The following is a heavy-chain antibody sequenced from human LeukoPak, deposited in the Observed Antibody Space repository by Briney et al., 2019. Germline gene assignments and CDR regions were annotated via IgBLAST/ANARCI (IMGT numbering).Heavy chain of an antibody. V-gene: IGHV3-53*01. CDR3: ARGVGSGSRLRAGDY. D-gene: IGHD1-26*01. CDR1: GFAVSSNY. Sequence: GGALRLSCAASGFAVSSNYMSWVRQAPGKGLEWVSVIYSGGSTYYADSVKGRFTISRDNSKNTLYLQMNSLRAEDTAVYYCARGVGSGSRLRAGDYWGQGTLVTVSS. CDR2: IYSGGST. J-gene: IGHJ4*02.